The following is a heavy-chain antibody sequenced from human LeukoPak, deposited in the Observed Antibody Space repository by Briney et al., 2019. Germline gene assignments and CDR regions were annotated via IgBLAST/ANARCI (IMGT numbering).Heavy chain of an antibody. CDR1: GGSISSYY. D-gene: IGHD2-2*02. J-gene: IGHJ4*02. V-gene: IGHV4-59*01. CDR2: IYYSGST. CDR3: ARTPGGYCSSTSCYTVDY. Sequence: PSETLSLTCTVSGGSISSYYWSWIRQPPGKGLEWIGYIYYSGSTNYNPSLKSRVTISVDTSENQFSLKLSSVTAADTAVYYCARTPGGYCSSTSCYTVDYWGQGTLVTVSS.